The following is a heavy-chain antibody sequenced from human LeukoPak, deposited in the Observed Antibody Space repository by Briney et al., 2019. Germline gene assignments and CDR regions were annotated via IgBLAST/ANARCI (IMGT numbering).Heavy chain of an antibody. CDR1: GFTFSSYA. CDR3: ARGPAYDSSGYSVLWFDY. Sequence: PGGSLRLSCAASGFTFSSYAMHWVRQAPGKGLEWVAVISYDGSNKYYADSVKGRFTISRDNSKNTLYLQMNSLRAEDTAVYYCARGPAYDSSGYSVLWFDYWGQGTLVTVSS. V-gene: IGHV3-30-3*01. D-gene: IGHD3-22*01. J-gene: IGHJ4*02. CDR2: ISYDGSNK.